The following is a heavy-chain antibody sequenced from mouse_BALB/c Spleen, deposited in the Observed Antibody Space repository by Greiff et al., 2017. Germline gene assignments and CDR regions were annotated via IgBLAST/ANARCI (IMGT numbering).Heavy chain of an antibody. Sequence: ESGPGLVKPSQSLSLTCTVTGYSITSDYAWNWIRQFPGNKLEWMGYISYSGSTSYNPSLKSRISITRDTSKNQFFLQLNSVTTEDTATYYCARLRRRNYYAMDYWGQGTSVTVSS. J-gene: IGHJ4*01. CDR3: ARLRRRNYYAMDY. CDR2: ISYSGST. D-gene: IGHD2-12*01. CDR1: GYSITSDYA. V-gene: IGHV3-2*02.